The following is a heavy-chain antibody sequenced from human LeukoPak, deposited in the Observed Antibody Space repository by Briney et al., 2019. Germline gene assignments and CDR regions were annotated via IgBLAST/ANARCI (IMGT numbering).Heavy chain of an antibody. CDR1: GGSISSYY. CDR2: IYYSGST. J-gene: IGHJ3*02. Sequence: SETLSLTCTVSGGSISSYYWSWIRQPPGKGLEWIGYIYYSGSTNYNPSLKSRVTISVDTSKNQFSLKLSSVTAADTAVNYCASSRDAFDIWGQGTMVTVSS. CDR3: ASSRDAFDI. V-gene: IGHV4-59*01.